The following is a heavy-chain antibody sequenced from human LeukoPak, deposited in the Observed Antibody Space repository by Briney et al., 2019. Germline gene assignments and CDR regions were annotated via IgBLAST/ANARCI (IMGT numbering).Heavy chain of an antibody. Sequence: AGGSLRLSSAVSGLPFGSYGMTWVRQAPGKGLEWVSGITGNGVYTYYADSVKGRFTISRDNSKNTLSLQMKGLRAEDTAVYYCAKGAYDYIEIAYFDYWGQGTLVTVSS. CDR2: ITGNGVYT. CDR3: AKGAYDYIEIAYFDY. V-gene: IGHV3-23*01. J-gene: IGHJ4*02. D-gene: IGHD5-12*01. CDR1: GLPFGSYG.